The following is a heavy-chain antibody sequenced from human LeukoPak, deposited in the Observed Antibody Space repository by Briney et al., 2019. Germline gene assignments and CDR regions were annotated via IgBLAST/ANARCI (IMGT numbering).Heavy chain of an antibody. CDR2: INHSGST. CDR3: ARQSVAGTFDY. J-gene: IGHJ4*02. D-gene: IGHD6-19*01. Sequence: PSETLSLTCAVYGGSFSGYYWSWIRQPPGKGLEWIGEINHSGSTNYNPSLKSRVTVSVDTSKNQFSLKLSSVTAADTAVYYCARQSVAGTFDYWGQGTLVTVSS. V-gene: IGHV4-34*01. CDR1: GGSFSGYY.